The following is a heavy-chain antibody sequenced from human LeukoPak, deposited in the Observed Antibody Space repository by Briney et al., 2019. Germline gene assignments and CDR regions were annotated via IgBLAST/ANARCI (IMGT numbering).Heavy chain of an antibody. Sequence: GGSLRLSCAASGFTFSDYYMSWIRQAPGKGLEWVSYISSSGSTIYYADSVKGRFTISRDNAKNSLYLQMNSLRAEDTAVYYCARDSSSWYRWFDPWGQGTLVTVSS. CDR3: ARDSSSWYRWFDP. CDR2: ISSSGSTI. J-gene: IGHJ5*02. V-gene: IGHV3-11*04. CDR1: GFTFSDYY. D-gene: IGHD6-13*01.